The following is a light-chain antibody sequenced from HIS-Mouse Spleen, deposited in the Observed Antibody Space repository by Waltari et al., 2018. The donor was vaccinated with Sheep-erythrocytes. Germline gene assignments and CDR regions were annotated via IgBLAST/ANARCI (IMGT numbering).Light chain of an antibody. CDR3: CSYAGSYNHV. V-gene: IGLV2-11*01. Sequence: QSALTQPRPVSGPPGQSVTISCTGTSSDVGGYTYVSWYQQHPGKAPKLMIYDVSKRPSGVPDRFSGSKSGNTASLTISGLQAEDEADYYCCSYAGSYNHVFATGTKVTVL. CDR1: SSDVGGYTY. J-gene: IGLJ1*01. CDR2: DVS.